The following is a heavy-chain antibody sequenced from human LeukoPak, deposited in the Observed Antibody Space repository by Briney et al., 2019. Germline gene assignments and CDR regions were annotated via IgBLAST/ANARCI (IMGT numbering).Heavy chain of an antibody. CDR3: AKGPSYSNYILGAFDI. V-gene: IGHV3-9*03. CDR2: ISWDSGSI. CDR1: GFTFDDYA. Sequence: GGSLRLSCAASGFTFDDYAMHWVRQAPGKGLEWVSGISWDSGSIGYADSVTGRFTISRDNAKNSLYLQMNSLRADDMALYYCAKGPSYSNYILGAFDIWGRGTMVTVSS. D-gene: IGHD4-11*01. J-gene: IGHJ3*02.